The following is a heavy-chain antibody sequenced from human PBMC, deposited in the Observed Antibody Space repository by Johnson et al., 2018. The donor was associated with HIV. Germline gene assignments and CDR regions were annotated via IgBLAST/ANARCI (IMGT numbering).Heavy chain of an antibody. CDR1: GFTFSSYD. CDR2: IGTACDT. CDR3: ARDRAYYDFWSGYPENYDAFDI. J-gene: IGHJ3*02. V-gene: IGHV3-13*01. D-gene: IGHD3-3*01. Sequence: VQLVESGGGLVQPGGSLRLSCAASGFTFSSYDMHWVRQATGKGLEWVSAIGTACDTYYPGSVKGRFTIYRDNSKNTLYLQMNSLRAEDTAVYYCARDRAYYDFWSGYPENYDAFDIWGPGTLVTVSS.